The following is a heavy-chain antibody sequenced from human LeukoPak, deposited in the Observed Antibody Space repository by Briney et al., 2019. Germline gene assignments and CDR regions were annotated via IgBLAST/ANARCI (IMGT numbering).Heavy chain of an antibody. CDR1: GFTFSNAW. Sequence: GGSLRPSCAASGFTFSNAWMSWVRQAPGKGLEWVGRIKSKTDGGTTDYAAPVKGRFTISRDDSKNTLYLQMNSLKTEDTAVYYCAKDRLVVAPAAMTSNFDYWGQGTLVTVSS. CDR3: AKDRLVVAPAAMTSNFDY. CDR2: IKSKTDGGTT. V-gene: IGHV3-15*01. D-gene: IGHD2-2*01. J-gene: IGHJ4*02.